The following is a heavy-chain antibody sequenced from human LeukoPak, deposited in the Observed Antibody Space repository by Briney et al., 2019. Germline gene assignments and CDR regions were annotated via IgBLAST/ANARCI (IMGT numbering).Heavy chain of an antibody. J-gene: IGHJ5*02. CDR2: MSPNSGNT. V-gene: IGHV1-8*01. D-gene: IGHD3-22*01. Sequence: GASVKVSCKASGYTFTSYDINWVRQATGQGLEWMGWMSPNSGNTGYAQKFQDRVTMTRNTSISTAYMEVSSLRSEDTAVYYCARMYYYDTSDPNWFDPWGQGTLVTVSS. CDR3: ARMYYYDTSDPNWFDP. CDR1: GYTFTSYD.